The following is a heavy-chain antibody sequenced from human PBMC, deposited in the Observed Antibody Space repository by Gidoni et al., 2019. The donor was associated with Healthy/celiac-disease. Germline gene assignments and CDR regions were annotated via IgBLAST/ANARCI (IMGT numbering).Heavy chain of an antibody. CDR2: IISSSSYI. D-gene: IGHD2-2*01. CDR1: GFTLSSYR. CDR3: ARALVVPAAGSRRAYFDY. V-gene: IGHV3-21*01. J-gene: IGHJ4*02. Sequence: EVQLVESGGGLVKPGGSLRLSCAASGFTLSSYRMNWVRQAPGKGLEWFSSIISSSSYIYYADSVKGRFTISRDNAKNSLYLQMNSLRAEDTAVYYCARALVVPAAGSRRAYFDYWGQGTLVTVSS.